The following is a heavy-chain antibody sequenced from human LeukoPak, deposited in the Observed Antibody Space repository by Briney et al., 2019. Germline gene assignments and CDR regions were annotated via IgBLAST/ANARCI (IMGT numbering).Heavy chain of an antibody. CDR3: ARDKALDSDGSGFYYNRGLDC. CDR1: GGSMNNSY. V-gene: IGHV4-4*07. D-gene: IGHD3-22*01. Sequence: SETLSLTCDVSGGSMNNSYWSWIRQPAGGGLEWIGRIYATGSTDYNPPLKSRMTMSIDTSKNQFSLKLTSVTAADTAVYFCARDKALDSDGSGFYYNRGLDCWGQGTLVIVSS. CDR2: IYATGST. J-gene: IGHJ4*02.